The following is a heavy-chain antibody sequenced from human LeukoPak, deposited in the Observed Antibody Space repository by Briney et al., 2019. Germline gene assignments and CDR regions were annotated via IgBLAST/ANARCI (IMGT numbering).Heavy chain of an antibody. V-gene: IGHV3-30*18. CDR1: GFTFSSYG. D-gene: IGHD2-21*02. CDR3: VKDLNCGSDCYSAAGH. CDR2: ISYDGSNK. Sequence: GGSLRLSCAASGFTFSSYGMHWVRQAPGKGLEWVAVISYDGSNKYYVDSVKGRFTISRDNSKNTLYLQMNSLRAEDTAVYYCVKDLNCGSDCYSAAGHWGQGILVTVSS. J-gene: IGHJ4*02.